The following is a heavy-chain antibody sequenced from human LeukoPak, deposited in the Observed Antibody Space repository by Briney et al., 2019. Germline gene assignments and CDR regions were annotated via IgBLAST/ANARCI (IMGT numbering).Heavy chain of an antibody. Sequence: EASVKVSCKASGGTFSSYAISWVRQAPGQGLEWMGWISAYNGNTNYAQKLQGRVTMTTDTSTSTTSMELRSLRTDDTAVYYCARDPRGEQDSYGMDVWAKGPTVTAS. CDR2: ISAYNGNT. CDR3: ARDPRGEQDSYGMDV. V-gene: IGHV1-18*01. CDR1: GGTFSSYA. J-gene: IGHJ6*04. D-gene: IGHD1/OR15-1a*01.